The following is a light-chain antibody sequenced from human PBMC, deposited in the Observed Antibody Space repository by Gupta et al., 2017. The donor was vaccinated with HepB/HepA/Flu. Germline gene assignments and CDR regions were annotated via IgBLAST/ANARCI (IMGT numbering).Light chain of an antibody. CDR1: KLGDKY. Sequence: SSALTQPPSVSVSPGPTASITCSGDKLGDKYACWYQQKPGQSPVLVIYQDSKRPAGIPGRFSGSNSGNTATLTISGTQAMEEADYYCQAGDSSSNVVFGGGTKLTVL. J-gene: IGLJ2*01. CDR3: QAGDSSSNVV. V-gene: IGLV3-1*01. CDR2: QDS.